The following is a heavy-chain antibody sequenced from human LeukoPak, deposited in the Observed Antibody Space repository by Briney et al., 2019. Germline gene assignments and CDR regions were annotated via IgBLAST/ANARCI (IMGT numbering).Heavy chain of an antibody. CDR2: ISSSSSYI. J-gene: IGHJ4*02. V-gene: IGHV3-21*01. D-gene: IGHD3-22*01. CDR1: GFTFSSYS. Sequence: GGSLRLSCAASGFTFSSYSMNWVRQAPGKGLEWVSSISSSSSYIYYADSVKGRFTISRDNAKNSLYLQMNSLRAEDTAVYYCARPFNSYYYGSSGYYPYFDYWGQGTLVTVSS. CDR3: ARPFNSYYYGSSGYYPYFDY.